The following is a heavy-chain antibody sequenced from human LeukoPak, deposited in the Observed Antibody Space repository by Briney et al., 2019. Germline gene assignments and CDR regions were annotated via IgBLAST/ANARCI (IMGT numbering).Heavy chain of an antibody. CDR2: ISTSGSSI. CDR3: ARTDSGWYSPPGY. V-gene: IGHV3-48*03. J-gene: IGHJ4*02. D-gene: IGHD6-19*01. CDR1: GFTFSSYE. Sequence: PGGSLRLSCAASGFTFSSYEMNWVRQAPGKGLEWISYISTSGSSINYADSVKGRFTISRDNAKNSLYLQMNSLRAEDTAVYYCARTDSGWYSPPGYWGQGTLVTVSS.